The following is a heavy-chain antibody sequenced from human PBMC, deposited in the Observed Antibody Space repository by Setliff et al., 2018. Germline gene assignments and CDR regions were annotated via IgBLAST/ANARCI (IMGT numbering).Heavy chain of an antibody. CDR3: AKDRVPDGKWDFDS. CDR1: GFTFGAYT. J-gene: IGHJ4*02. D-gene: IGHD2-8*01. Sequence: GGSLRLSCVASGFTFGAYTLTWVRQAPGKGLEFVSGADQGANTYYGDSVKGRFTISRDNSQNTVYLQMTNLRVEDTAIYYCAKDRVPDGKWDFDSSGPGILVTSPQ. CDR2: ADQGANT. V-gene: IGHV3-23*01.